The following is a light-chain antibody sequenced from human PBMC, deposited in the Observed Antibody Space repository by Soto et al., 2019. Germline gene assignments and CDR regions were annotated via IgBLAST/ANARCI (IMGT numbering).Light chain of an antibody. V-gene: IGKV3-11*01. Sequence: EIVLTQSPATLSLSPGERATLSCRASQSVSTYLAWYQQKPGQAPRLLIYEASNRATGIPARFSGSGSGTDFTLTISSLEPDDFAVYYCQQRSNWPLTFGGGTQVEIK. CDR1: QSVSTY. CDR3: QQRSNWPLT. CDR2: EAS. J-gene: IGKJ4*01.